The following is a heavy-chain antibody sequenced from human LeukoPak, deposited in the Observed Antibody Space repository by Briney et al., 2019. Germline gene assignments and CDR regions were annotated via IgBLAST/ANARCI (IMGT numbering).Heavy chain of an antibody. CDR1: GFTFSSYG. V-gene: IGHV3-30*18. CDR3: AKTASGSSFYYFDY. J-gene: IGHJ4*02. D-gene: IGHD6-13*01. Sequence: GGSLRLSCAASGFTFSSYGMHWVRQAPGKGLEWVAVISYDGSNKYYADSVKGRFTISRDNSKNTLYLHMNSLRAEDTAVYYCAKTASGSSFYYFDYWGQGTLVTVSS. CDR2: ISYDGSNK.